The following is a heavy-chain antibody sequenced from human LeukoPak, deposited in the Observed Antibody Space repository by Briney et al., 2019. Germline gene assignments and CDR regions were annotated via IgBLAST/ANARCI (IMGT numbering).Heavy chain of an antibody. D-gene: IGHD5-12*01. J-gene: IGHJ4*02. CDR2: VSHDGGTQ. CDR1: GFTFTIHA. CDR3: ARAIVGTDGFDF. Sequence: GGSLRLSCAASGFTFTIHAMHWVRQAPGKGLEWVAVVSHDGGTQYYTDSVRGRFTISRDNSKSTFYLQMNRLRADDTAVYYCARAIVGTDGFDFWGQGTLVTVSS. V-gene: IGHV3-30*10.